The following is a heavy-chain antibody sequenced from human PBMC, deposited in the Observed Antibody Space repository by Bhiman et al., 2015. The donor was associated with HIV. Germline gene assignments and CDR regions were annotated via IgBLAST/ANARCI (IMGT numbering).Heavy chain of an antibody. CDR1: GFTFSSYG. V-gene: IGHV3-30*03. Sequence: QVQLVESGGGVVQPGRSLRLSCAASGFTFSSYGMHWVRQAPGKGLEWVAVISYDGSNKYYVDSVKGRFTISRDNSKNTLYLQMNSLRAEDTAVYYCASGSGSVNFDYWGQGTLVTVSS. D-gene: IGHD3-10*01. J-gene: IGHJ4*02. CDR2: ISYDGSNK. CDR3: ASGSGSVNFDY.